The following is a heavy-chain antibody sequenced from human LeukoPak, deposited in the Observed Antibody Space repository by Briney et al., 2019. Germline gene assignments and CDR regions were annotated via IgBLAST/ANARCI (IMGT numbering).Heavy chain of an antibody. CDR2: INYSGST. J-gene: IGHJ2*01. CDR1: GDSISSYF. D-gene: IGHD4/OR15-4a*01. V-gene: IGHV4-59*08. Sequence: NPSETLSPTCTVSGDSISSYFWSWMRQPPGKGLEWTAYINYSGSTNSNPSLKSRVTISVDTSKDEFSLRLGSVTAADTAVYYCARRALDNWYFDVWGRGTLVTVSS. CDR3: ARRALDNWYFDV.